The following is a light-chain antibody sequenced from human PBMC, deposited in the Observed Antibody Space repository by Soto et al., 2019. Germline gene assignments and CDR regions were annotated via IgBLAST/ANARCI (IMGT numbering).Light chain of an antibody. CDR3: AAWDDSLSGL. CDR1: SSNIGSNY. CDR2: RNN. V-gene: IGLV1-47*01. J-gene: IGLJ2*01. Sequence: QSVLTQPPSASGTPGQRVTISCSGSSSNIGSNYVYWYQQLPGTAPKLLIYRNNQRPSGVPARFSGSKSGTSASLAISGLRSEDEADYYCAAWDDSLSGLFGGGTKLTV.